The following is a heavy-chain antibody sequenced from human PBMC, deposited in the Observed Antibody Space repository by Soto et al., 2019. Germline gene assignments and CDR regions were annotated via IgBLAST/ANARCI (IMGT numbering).Heavy chain of an antibody. D-gene: IGHD5-12*01. V-gene: IGHV3-9*01. Sequence: EMQLVESGGGLVQPGRSLRLSCAASGFTFDDYAMHWVRQTPGKGLEWVSGISWNSGSIGYADSVKGRFTISRDNAKNSLYLQMNSLRAEDTALYYCAKELMPFIVATITAAFDIWGQGTMVTVSS. CDR2: ISWNSGSI. J-gene: IGHJ3*02. CDR3: AKELMPFIVATITAAFDI. CDR1: GFTFDDYA.